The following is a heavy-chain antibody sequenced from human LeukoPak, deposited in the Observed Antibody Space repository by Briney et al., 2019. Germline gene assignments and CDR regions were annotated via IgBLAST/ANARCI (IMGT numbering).Heavy chain of an antibody. CDR2: TYLGDSDT. J-gene: IGHJ4*02. CDR3: ARHPSYTSGWPLDY. V-gene: IGHV5-51*01. Sequence: GESLKISCKGSGYSSTNYWIGWVRQMPGKGLEWMGITYLGDSDTRYSPSFQGQVTISADKSITTAYLQWSSLKASDTAIYYCARHPSYTSGWPLDYWSQGTLVTVSS. CDR1: GYSSTNYW. D-gene: IGHD6-19*01.